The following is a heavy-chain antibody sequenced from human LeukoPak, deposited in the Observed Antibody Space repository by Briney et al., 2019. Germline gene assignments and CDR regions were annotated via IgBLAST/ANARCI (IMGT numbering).Heavy chain of an antibody. V-gene: IGHV1-2*02. CDR2: INPDSGGT. CDR3: ARGQRVVVVRRRYYYMDV. J-gene: IGHJ6*03. CDR1: GYTFTAYC. D-gene: IGHD2-2*01. Sequence: ASVTVSCKTSGYTFTAYCIHWVRQAPGQGLEWMGWINPDSGGTNSAQKFQGRVTMTRDTSISTAYMELSRLRSEDTAVYYCARGQRVVVVRRRYYYMDVWGKGTTVTVSS.